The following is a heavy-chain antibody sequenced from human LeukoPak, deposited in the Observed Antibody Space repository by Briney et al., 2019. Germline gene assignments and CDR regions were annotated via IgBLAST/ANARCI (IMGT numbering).Heavy chain of an antibody. V-gene: IGHV2-70*11. CDR2: IDWDDDK. J-gene: IGHJ4*02. Sequence: TLSLTCTVSGGSISSYYWSWIRQPPGKALEWLARIDWDDDKYYSTSLKTRLTISKDTSKNQVVLTMTNMDPVDTATYYCARIRSNYVDYWGQGTLVTVSS. CDR1: GGSISSYY. D-gene: IGHD3-10*01. CDR3: ARIRSNYVDY.